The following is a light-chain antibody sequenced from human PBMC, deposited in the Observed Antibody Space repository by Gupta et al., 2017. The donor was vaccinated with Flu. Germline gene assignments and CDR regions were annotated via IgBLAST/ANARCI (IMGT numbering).Light chain of an antibody. CDR3: RQALQTPCT. CDR1: QSLLLSDGYDY. Sequence: IVMTQSPLSLPVTPGEPASISCKSSQSLLLSDGYDYLAWFLQKPGQSPHLLIHMGSSRASGVADRFSGSGSGTNFTLNLSRVEAEDVGVYYCRQALQTPCTFGQGTKLDIK. V-gene: IGKV2-28*01. J-gene: IGKJ2*02. CDR2: MGS.